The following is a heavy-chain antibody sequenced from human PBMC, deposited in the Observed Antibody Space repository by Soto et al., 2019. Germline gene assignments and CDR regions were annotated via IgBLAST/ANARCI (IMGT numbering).Heavy chain of an antibody. J-gene: IGHJ1*01. CDR3: VGGYPRVRFAY. CDR1: GGSFSGCD. Sequence: SETLSLTCAVYGGSFSGCDWSWIRQPPGKGLEWIGEISHTGSTNYNPSLKSRVTISVDTSKNQVSLKVSSVTAADTAMYICVGGYPRVRFAYWGQGTLDPVSS. D-gene: IGHD2-15*01. V-gene: IGHV4-34*01. CDR2: ISHTGST.